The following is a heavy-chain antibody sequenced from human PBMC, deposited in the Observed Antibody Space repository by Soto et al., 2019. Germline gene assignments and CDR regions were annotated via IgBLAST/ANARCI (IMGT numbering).Heavy chain of an antibody. CDR2: IWYDGSNK. CDR3: ARDNPYYGSGSYYSLSYYYGMDF. CDR1: GFTFSSYG. V-gene: IGHV3-33*01. D-gene: IGHD3-10*01. Sequence: GGSLRLSCAASGFTFSSYGMHWVRQAPGKGLEWVAVIWYDGSNKYYADSVKGRFTISRDNSKNTLYLQMNSLRAEDTAVYYCARDNPYYGSGSYYSLSYYYGMDFWGQGTTVTGSS. J-gene: IGHJ6*02.